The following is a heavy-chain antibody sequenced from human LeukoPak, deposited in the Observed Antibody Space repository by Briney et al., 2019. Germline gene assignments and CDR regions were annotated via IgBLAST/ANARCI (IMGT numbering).Heavy chain of an antibody. CDR1: GYTFTSYD. V-gene: IGHV1-18*01. CDR2: ISAYNGNT. J-gene: IGHJ4*02. Sequence: ASVKVSCKASGYTFTSYDINWVRQATGQGLEWMGWISAYNGNTNYAQKLQGRVTMTTDTSTSTAYMELRSLRSDDTAVYYCARVHSSGCNDYWGQGTLVTVSS. D-gene: IGHD6-19*01. CDR3: ARVHSSGCNDY.